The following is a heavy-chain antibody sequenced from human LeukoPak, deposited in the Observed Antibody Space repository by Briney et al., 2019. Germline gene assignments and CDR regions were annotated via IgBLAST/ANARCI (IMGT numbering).Heavy chain of an antibody. CDR2: IRKKGYGETT. V-gene: IGHV3-49*03. J-gene: IGHJ4*02. Sequence: GGSLRLSCTASGFSFGDDAWSWFRQAPGRGLEFVSFIRKKGYGETTDYAASVRGRFTISRDDAKSTAYLQMTSLEIEDTALYYCSRGLHDYGDSNYYFDQWGRGTQVTVSS. D-gene: IGHD4-17*01. CDR3: SRGLHDYGDSNYYFDQ. CDR1: GFSFGDDA.